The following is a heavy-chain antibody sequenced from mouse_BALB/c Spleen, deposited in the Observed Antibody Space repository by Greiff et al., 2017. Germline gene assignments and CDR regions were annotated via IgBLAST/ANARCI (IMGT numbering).Heavy chain of an antibody. J-gene: IGHJ2*01. CDR3: ARGWDFDY. V-gene: IGHV1-9*01. CDR2: ILPGSGST. D-gene: IGHD1-1*02. CDR1: GYTFSSYW. Sequence: VKLQQSGAELMKPGASVKISCKATGYTFSSYWIAWVQQRPGHGLEWIGEILPGSGSTNYNEKFKGKATFTADTSSNTAYMQLSSLTSEDSAVYYCARGWDFDYWGQGTTLTVSS.